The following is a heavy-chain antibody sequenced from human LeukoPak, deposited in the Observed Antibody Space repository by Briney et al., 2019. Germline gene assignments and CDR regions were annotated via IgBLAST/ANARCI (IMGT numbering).Heavy chain of an antibody. CDR1: GGSISSSSHY. D-gene: IGHD5-12*01. V-gene: IGHV4-39*07. CDR2: IYHSGST. J-gene: IGHJ3*02. CDR3: ARPGYSTYDWNDAFAI. Sequence: SETLSLTCTVSGGSISSSSHYWAWIRQPPGKGLEWIGSIYHSGSTYNNPSLKSRVTISVDASKNQFSLKLTSVTAADTAVYYCARPGYSTYDWNDAFAIWGQGTMVTVSS.